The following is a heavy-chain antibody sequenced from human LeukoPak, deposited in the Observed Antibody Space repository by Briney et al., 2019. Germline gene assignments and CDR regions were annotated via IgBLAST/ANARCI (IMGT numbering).Heavy chain of an antibody. V-gene: IGHV3-48*03. D-gene: IGHD3-16*01. Sequence: GGSLRLSCATSGLTFSTYEMNWVRQAPGKGLECISYISSSGDTMYYADSVRGRFTISRDNAENSLYLQVNSLRADDTAVYYCAKTHVWGSGRGFDYWGQGTLVTVSS. CDR3: AKTHVWGSGRGFDY. J-gene: IGHJ4*02. CDR1: GLTFSTYE. CDR2: ISSSGDTM.